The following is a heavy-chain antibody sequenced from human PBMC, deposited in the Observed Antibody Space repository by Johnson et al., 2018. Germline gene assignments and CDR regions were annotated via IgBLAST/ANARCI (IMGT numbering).Heavy chain of an antibody. J-gene: IGHJ6*03. CDR2: ISYDGSNK. D-gene: IGHD4-17*01. CDR1: GFTFSSYG. CDR3: ARVDGNYVIYYYYYYMDV. V-gene: IGHV3-30*03. Sequence: QVQLVESGGGVVQPGRSLRLSCAASGFTFSSYGMHWVRQAPGKGLDWVAVISYDGSNKYYADSVKGRFTISRDNAKNSLYLQMNSLRAEDTAVYYCARVDGNYVIYYYYYYMDVWGKGTTVTVSS.